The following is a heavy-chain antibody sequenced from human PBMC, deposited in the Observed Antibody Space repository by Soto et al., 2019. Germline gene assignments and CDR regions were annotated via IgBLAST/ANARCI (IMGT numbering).Heavy chain of an antibody. CDR1: GFTFSSYA. CDR2: ISGSGGGT. CDR3: AKDRVVGARYYYYGMDV. V-gene: IGHV3-23*01. D-gene: IGHD1-26*01. Sequence: GGSLRLSCAASGFTFSSYAMSWVRQAPGKGLEWVSAISGSGGGTYYADSGKGRFTISRDNSKNTLYLQMNSLRAEDTAVYYCAKDRVVGARYYYYGMDVWGQGTTVTVSS. J-gene: IGHJ6*02.